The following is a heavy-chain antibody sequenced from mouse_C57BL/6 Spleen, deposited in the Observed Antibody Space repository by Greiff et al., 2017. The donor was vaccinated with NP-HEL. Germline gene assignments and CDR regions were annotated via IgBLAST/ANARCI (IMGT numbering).Heavy chain of an antibody. Sequence: QVQLQQPGAELVMPGASVKLSCKASGYTFTSYWMHWVKQRPGQGLEWIGEIDPSDSYTNYNQKFKGKSTLTVDKSSSTAYMQLSSLTSEDSAVYYCAPQGAPRAYFDVWGTGTTVTVSS. CDR1: GYTFTSYW. V-gene: IGHV1-69*01. J-gene: IGHJ1*03. CDR2: IDPSDSYT. CDR3: APQGAPRAYFDV.